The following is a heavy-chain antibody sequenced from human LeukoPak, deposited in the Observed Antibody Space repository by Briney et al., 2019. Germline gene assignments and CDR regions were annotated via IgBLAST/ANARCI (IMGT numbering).Heavy chain of an antibody. V-gene: IGHV1-69*05. D-gene: IGHD3-22*01. J-gene: IGHJ1*01. CDR1: GGTFSSYA. CDR2: ITPIFGTA. Sequence: GASVKVSCKASGGTFSSYAISWVRQAPGQGLEWMGRITPIFGTANYAQKFQGRVTITTDESTSTAYMELSSLRSEDTAVYYCARDSYYYDSSLRHWGQGTLVTVSS. CDR3: ARDSYYYDSSLRH.